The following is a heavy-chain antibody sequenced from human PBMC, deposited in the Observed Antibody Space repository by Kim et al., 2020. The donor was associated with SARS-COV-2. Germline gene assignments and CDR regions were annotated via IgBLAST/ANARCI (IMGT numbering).Heavy chain of an antibody. V-gene: IGHV4-34*01. CDR1: GGSFSGYY. D-gene: IGHD6-6*01. CDR3: ARAHRARYSSSRRGWFDP. CDR2: INHSGST. J-gene: IGHJ5*02. Sequence: SETLSLTCAVYGGSFSGYYWSWIRQPPGKGLEWIGEINHSGSTNYNPSLKSRVTISVDTSKNQFSLKLSSVTAADTAVYYCARAHRARYSSSRRGWFDP.